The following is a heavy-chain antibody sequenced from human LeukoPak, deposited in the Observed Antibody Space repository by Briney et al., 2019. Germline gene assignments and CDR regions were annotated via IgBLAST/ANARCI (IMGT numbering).Heavy chain of an antibody. Sequence: PSETLSLNCTVSGGSISSSSYYWGWIRQAPGKGLEWIGSIYYSGSTYYNPSLKSRVTISVDTSKNQSSLKLSSVTAADTAVYYCAREILAVGSGWYNFDYWGQGTLVTVSS. CDR3: AREILAVGSGWYNFDY. D-gene: IGHD6-19*01. J-gene: IGHJ4*02. V-gene: IGHV4-39*07. CDR1: GGSISSSSYY. CDR2: IYYSGST.